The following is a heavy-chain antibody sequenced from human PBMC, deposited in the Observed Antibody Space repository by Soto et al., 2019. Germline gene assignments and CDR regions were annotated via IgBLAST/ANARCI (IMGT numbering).Heavy chain of an antibody. CDR1: GGSISSYY. V-gene: IGHV4-59*01. J-gene: IGHJ4*02. CDR2: IYYSGST. D-gene: IGHD4-17*01. CDR3: ARDLHGDYVFDY. Sequence: SETLSLTCTVSGGSISSYYWSWIRQPPGKGLEWIGYIYYSGSTNYNPSLKSRVTISVDTSKNQFSLKLSSVTAADTAVYYCARDLHGDYVFDYWGQGTRVTV.